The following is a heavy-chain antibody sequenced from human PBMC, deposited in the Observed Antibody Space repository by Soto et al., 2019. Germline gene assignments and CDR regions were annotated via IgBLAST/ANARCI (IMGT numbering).Heavy chain of an antibody. CDR3: AKVPEGHDAFDI. CDR2: MSYDGGKK. Sequence: GGSLRLSCAASGFTFSSYGMHWVRQAPGKGLEWVAVMSYDGGKKFYAGSVKGRFTISRDNSKNTLYLQMNSLRTEDTAVYYCAKVPEGHDAFDIWGQGTMVTVSS. V-gene: IGHV3-30*18. J-gene: IGHJ3*02. CDR1: GFTFSSYG.